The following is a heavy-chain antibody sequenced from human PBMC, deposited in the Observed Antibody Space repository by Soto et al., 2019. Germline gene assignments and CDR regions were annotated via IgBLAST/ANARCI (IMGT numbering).Heavy chain of an antibody. CDR2: IIPICGTA. CDR3: ASLRDGYNWVPFDY. Sequence: QVQLVQSGAEVKKPGSSVKVSCKASGGTFSSYAISWVRQAPGQGLEWMGGIIPICGTANYAQKFQGRVTITADESTSTAYMELSSVRSEDTAVYYCASLRDGYNWVPFDYWGQGTLVTVSS. D-gene: IGHD5-12*01. CDR1: GGTFSSYA. J-gene: IGHJ4*02. V-gene: IGHV1-69*12.